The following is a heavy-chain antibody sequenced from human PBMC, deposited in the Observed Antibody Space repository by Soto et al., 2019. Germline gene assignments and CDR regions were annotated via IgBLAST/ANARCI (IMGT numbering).Heavy chain of an antibody. CDR2: IIPILGIA. Sequence: QVQLVQSGAEVKKPGSSVKVSCKASGGTFSSYTISWVRQAPGQGLEWMGRIIPILGIANYAQKFQGRVKITAAKSTSTAYMELSSLRAEDTAVYYCARDEPEYYYDSSGYYSPLDYWGQGTLVTVSS. CDR3: ARDEPEYYYDSSGYYSPLDY. CDR1: GGTFSSYT. V-gene: IGHV1-69*08. D-gene: IGHD3-22*01. J-gene: IGHJ4*02.